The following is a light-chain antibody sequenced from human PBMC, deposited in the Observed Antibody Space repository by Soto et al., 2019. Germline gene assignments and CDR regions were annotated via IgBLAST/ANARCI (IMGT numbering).Light chain of an antibody. Sequence: QSVLTQPPSASGSPGQSVTISCTGTSSDVGAHNFVSWHQQHPGKAPKLMIYEVSKRPSGVPDRFSGSKSGNTASLTVSGLQAEDEADYYCSSYAGSNNYVFGTETKVPVL. CDR1: SSDVGAHNF. CDR2: EVS. J-gene: IGLJ1*01. CDR3: SSYAGSNNYV. V-gene: IGLV2-8*01.